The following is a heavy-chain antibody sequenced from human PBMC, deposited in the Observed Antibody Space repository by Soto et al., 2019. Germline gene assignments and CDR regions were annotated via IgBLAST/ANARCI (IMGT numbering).Heavy chain of an antibody. D-gene: IGHD2-2*01. Sequence: EVQLLESGGGLVQPGGSLRLSCVASGFTFSRYVMSWVRQAPGKGLEWVSTINSNGDSTYYADSVKGRFTISRDNSKISLYLQMKSLRAEDTAVYYCARVPDLDYCSRTSFLYYFDYWGQGALVTVSS. CDR1: GFTFSRYV. CDR2: INSNGDST. J-gene: IGHJ4*02. CDR3: ARVPDLDYCSRTSFLYYFDY. V-gene: IGHV3-23*01.